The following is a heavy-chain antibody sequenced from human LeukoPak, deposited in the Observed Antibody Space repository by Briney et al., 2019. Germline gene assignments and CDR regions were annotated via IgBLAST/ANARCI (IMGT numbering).Heavy chain of an antibody. D-gene: IGHD1-26*01. CDR2: IDWDDDK. CDR3: ARIRSVVGAFDI. J-gene: IGHJ3*02. V-gene: IGHV2-70*04. Sequence: SGPTLVNPTQTLTLTCTFSGVSLSTSGMRVSWIRQPPGKALEWLARIDWDDDKFYSTSLKTRLTISKDTSKNQVVLTMTNMDPVDTATYYCARIRSVVGAFDIWGQGTMVTVSS. CDR1: GVSLSTSGMR.